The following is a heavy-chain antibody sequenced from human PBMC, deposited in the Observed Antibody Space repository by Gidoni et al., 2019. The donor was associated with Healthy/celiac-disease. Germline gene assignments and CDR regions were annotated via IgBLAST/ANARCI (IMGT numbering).Heavy chain of an antibody. Sequence: QVQLVESGVGVVQPGRSLRLSCAASGFTFSSYGMHWVRQAPGKGLEWVAVIWYDGSNKNYADSVKGRFTISRDNSKNTLYLQMNSLRAEDTAVYYCARDYRLYSYGDGDAFDIWGQGTMVTVSS. CDR1: GFTFSSYG. V-gene: IGHV3-33*01. D-gene: IGHD5-18*01. CDR3: ARDYRLYSYGDGDAFDI. J-gene: IGHJ3*02. CDR2: IWYDGSNK.